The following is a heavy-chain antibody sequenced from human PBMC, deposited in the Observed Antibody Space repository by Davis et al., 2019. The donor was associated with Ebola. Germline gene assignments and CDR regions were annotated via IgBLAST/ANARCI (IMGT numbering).Heavy chain of an antibody. CDR1: GYTFTSYG. V-gene: IGHV1-2*04. Sequence: AASVKVSCKASGYTFTSYGISWVRQAPGQGLEWMGWINPNSGGTNYAQKFQGWVTMTRDTSISTAYMELSRLRSDDTAVYYCARGSSGWYGYYYGMDVWGQGTTVTVSS. D-gene: IGHD6-19*01. CDR2: INPNSGGT. CDR3: ARGSSGWYGYYYGMDV. J-gene: IGHJ6*02.